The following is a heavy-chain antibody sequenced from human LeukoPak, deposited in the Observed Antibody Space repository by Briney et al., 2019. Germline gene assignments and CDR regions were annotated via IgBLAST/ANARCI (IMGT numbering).Heavy chain of an antibody. CDR2: IQDDESNK. V-gene: IGHV3-30*02. CDR3: AKQMVERPHYYYMDV. CDR1: GFIFSSFG. J-gene: IGHJ6*03. D-gene: IGHD2-15*01. Sequence: PGGSLRLSCAASGFIFSSFGMHWVRQAPGKGLEWVAFIQDDESNKFYADSVKGRFTISRDNSKNTLFLQMNSLRPVDTALYYCAKQMVERPHYYYMDVWGKGTTVTVSS.